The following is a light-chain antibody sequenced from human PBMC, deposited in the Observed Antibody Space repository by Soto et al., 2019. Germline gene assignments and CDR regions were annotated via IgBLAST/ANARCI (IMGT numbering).Light chain of an antibody. V-gene: IGKV3-20*01. CDR1: QTVRNNY. Sequence: EFVLTQSPGTLSLSPGERATLSCRSSQTVRNNYLAWYQQKPGQAPRLLIYEASSRATGIPDRFSGGGSGTDFTLTISRLEPEDFAVYYCQQFSSYPLTFGGGNKVEIK. CDR3: QQFSSYPLT. J-gene: IGKJ4*02. CDR2: EAS.